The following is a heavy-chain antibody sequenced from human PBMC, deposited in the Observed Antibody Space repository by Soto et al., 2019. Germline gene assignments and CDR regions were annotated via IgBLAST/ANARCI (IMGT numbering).Heavy chain of an antibody. V-gene: IGHV3-33*01. CDR3: ARDTYYYDSSGYRLDY. CDR1: VFTFSSYG. Sequence: QVQLVESGGGVVQPGRSLRLSCAASVFTFSSYGMHWVRQAPGKGLEWVAVIWYDGSNKYYADSVKGRFTISRDNSKNTLYLQMNSLRAEDTAVYYCARDTYYYDSSGYRLDYWGQGTLVTVSS. D-gene: IGHD3-22*01. CDR2: IWYDGSNK. J-gene: IGHJ4*02.